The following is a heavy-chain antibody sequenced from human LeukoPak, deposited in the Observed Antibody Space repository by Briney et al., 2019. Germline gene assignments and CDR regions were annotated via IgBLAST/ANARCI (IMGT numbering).Heavy chain of an antibody. J-gene: IGHJ4*02. CDR3: VRGNDYGGPHY. CDR2: IDRDGSRI. D-gene: IGHD4-23*01. CDR1: GFTLSSYW. V-gene: IGHV3-74*01. Sequence: GGSLRLSCAISGFTLSSYWMHWVRQAPGKGLVWVSRIDRDGSRINYADSVNGRFTISRDNGKNTLFLQMNSLRAEDAAVYYCVRGNDYGGPHYWGQGTLVTVSS.